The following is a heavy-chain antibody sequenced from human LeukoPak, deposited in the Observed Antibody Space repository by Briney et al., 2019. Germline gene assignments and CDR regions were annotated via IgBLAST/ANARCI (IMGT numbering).Heavy chain of an antibody. Sequence: SETPSLTCGVSGGSVRSDISHWSWIRQPPGKGLEWIGYIYYSGSTNYNPSLKSRVTISVDTSKNQFSLKLSSVTAADTAVYYCARERYSSSWYGAFDIWGQGTMVTVSS. CDR3: ARERYSSSWYGAFDI. J-gene: IGHJ3*02. CDR1: GGSVRSDISH. D-gene: IGHD6-13*01. V-gene: IGHV4-61*01. CDR2: IYYSGST.